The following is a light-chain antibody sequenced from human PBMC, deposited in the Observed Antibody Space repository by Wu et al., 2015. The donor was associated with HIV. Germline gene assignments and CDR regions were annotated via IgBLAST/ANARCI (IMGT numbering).Light chain of an antibody. CDR2: DAS. CDR3: QQRRYWPLYT. J-gene: IGKJ2*01. CDR1: QSSNNY. V-gene: IGKV3-11*01. Sequence: EVVLTQSPATLSLAPGERATLSCRASQSSNNYLTWYQQKPGQAPRLLIYDASKRAAGIPARFSGSGSGTDFTLTISSLEPEDFAVYYCQQRRYWPLYTFGQGTKAGDQT.